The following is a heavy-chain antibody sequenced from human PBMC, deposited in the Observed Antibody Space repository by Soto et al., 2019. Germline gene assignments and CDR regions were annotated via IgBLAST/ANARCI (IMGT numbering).Heavy chain of an antibody. J-gene: IGHJ4*02. V-gene: IGHV3-33*01. CDR2: IWYDGSNK. CDR3: ARDRNYGEPYYFDY. CDR1: GFTFSSYG. D-gene: IGHD4-17*01. Sequence: GGSLRLSCAASGFTFSSYGMHWVRQAPGKGLEWVAVIWYDGSNKYYADSVKGRFTISRDNSKNTLYLQMNSLRAEDTAVYYCARDRNYGEPYYFDYWGQGTLVTVSS.